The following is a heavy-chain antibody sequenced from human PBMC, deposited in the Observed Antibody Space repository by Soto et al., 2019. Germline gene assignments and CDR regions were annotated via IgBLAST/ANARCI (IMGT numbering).Heavy chain of an antibody. CDR1: GVSINSGDYY. CDR2: IYYSGSS. Sequence: QVQLQESGPGLVKPSQTLSLSCSVSGVSINSGDYYWTWIRQHPGKGLEWIGYIYYSGSSSYNPSLRSRVTISVDTSKNQFSLKLTSVTAADTAVYYCAREGYDYSGMDVWGQGTTVTVSS. J-gene: IGHJ6*02. CDR3: AREGYDYSGMDV. D-gene: IGHD5-12*01. V-gene: IGHV4-31*03.